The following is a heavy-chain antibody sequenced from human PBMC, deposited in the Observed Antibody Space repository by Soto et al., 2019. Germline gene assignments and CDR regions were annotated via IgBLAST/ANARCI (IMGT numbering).Heavy chain of an antibody. D-gene: IGHD2-15*01. V-gene: IGHV1-46*01. CDR1: GYTFTSYY. J-gene: IGHJ6*04. CDR2: INPSGGST. CDR3: ARELVGGRRALYYYYGMDV. Sequence: ASVKVSCKASGYTFTSYYMHWVRQAPGQGLEWMGIINPSGGSTSYAQKFQGRVTMTRDTSTSTVYMELSSLRSEDTAVYYCARELVGGRRALYYYYGMDVWGEGTTVTVSS.